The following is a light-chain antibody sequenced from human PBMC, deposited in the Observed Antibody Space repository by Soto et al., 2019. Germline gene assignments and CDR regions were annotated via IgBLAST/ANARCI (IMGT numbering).Light chain of an antibody. V-gene: IGLV2-8*01. CDR1: SSDVGAYKF. CDR2: DVT. J-gene: IGLJ1*01. CDR3: SSYAGNNNDV. Sequence: QSVLTQPPSASGSPGQSVTISCTGTSSDVGAYKFVSWYRQNPGKAPKLIIYDVTKRPTGVPDRFSGSKSGNTASLTVSGLQAEDEAEYYCSSYAGNNNDVFGSGTKLTVL.